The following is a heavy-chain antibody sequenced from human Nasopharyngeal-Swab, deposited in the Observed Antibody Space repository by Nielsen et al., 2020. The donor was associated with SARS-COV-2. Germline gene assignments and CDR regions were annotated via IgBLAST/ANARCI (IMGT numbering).Heavy chain of an antibody. D-gene: IGHD5-24*01. CDR3: ARHGREMATILDAFDI. V-gene: IGHV5-51*01. CDR1: GYSFTSYW. J-gene: IGHJ3*02. CDR2: IYPGDSDT. Sequence: GESLKISCKGSGYSFTSYWISWVRQMPGKGLEWMGIIYPGDSDTRYSPSFQGQVTISADKSISTAYLQWSSLKASDTAMYYCARHGREMATILDAFDIWGQGTMVTVSS.